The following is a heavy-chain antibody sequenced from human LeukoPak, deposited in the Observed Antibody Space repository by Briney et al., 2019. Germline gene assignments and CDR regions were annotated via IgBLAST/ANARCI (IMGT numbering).Heavy chain of an antibody. CDR3: ARKKTSAGPDFDY. CDR2: IYPGDSDT. Sequence: GESLKISCKGSEYSFSSYRIGWVRQMPGKGLEWMGIIYPGDSDTRYSPSFQGQVTISADKTISTAYLQWSSLEASDTAIYYCARKKTSAGPDFDYWGQGTLVTVSS. D-gene: IGHD6-13*01. CDR1: EYSFSSYR. J-gene: IGHJ4*02. V-gene: IGHV5-51*01.